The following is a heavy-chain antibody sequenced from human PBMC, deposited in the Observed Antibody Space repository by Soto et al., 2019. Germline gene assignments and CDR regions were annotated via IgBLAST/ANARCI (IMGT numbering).Heavy chain of an antibody. V-gene: IGHV4-61*01. D-gene: IGHD7-27*01. CDR1: GGSVSSGSYY. CDR3: AKKLGMSWFDP. J-gene: IGHJ5*02. CDR2: IYYSGST. Sequence: SETLSLTCTVSGGSVSSGSYYWSWIRQPPGKGLEWIGYIYYSGSTNYNPSLKSRVTISVDTSKNQFSLKLSSVTAADTAVYYCAKKLGMSWFDPWGQGTLVTVSS.